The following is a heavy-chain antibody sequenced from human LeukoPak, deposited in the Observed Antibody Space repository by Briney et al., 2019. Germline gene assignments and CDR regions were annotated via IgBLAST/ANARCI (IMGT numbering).Heavy chain of an antibody. D-gene: IGHD3-10*01. CDR2: IWSDGSNK. CDR3: VRASGSFDY. CDR1: GFTFSDYG. J-gene: IGHJ4*02. Sequence: GGSLRLSCAASGFTFSDYGIHWVRQAPGKGLGWVAVIWSDGSNKYYADYVKGRFTISRENSKNTLYLRMNSLRVEDTAVYYCVRASGSFDYWGQGTLVTVSS. V-gene: IGHV3-33*01.